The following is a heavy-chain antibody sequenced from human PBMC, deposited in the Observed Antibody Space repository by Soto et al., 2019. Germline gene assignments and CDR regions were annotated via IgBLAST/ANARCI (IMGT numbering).Heavy chain of an antibody. D-gene: IGHD2-2*01. CDR1: GFTFRSYA. Sequence: GGSLRLSCAASGFTFRSYAMSWVRQAPGKGLEWVSAIGGSSGSTDYADSVKGRFTISRDNSKNTLFLQMNSLRAEDTAVYYCAKDRSSTSCYAFDYSGQGTLVTVSS. V-gene: IGHV3-23*01. J-gene: IGHJ4*02. CDR3: AKDRSSTSCYAFDY. CDR2: IGGSSGST.